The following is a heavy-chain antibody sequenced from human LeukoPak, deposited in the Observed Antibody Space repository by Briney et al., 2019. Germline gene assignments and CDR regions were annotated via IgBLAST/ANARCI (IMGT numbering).Heavy chain of an antibody. Sequence: SETLSLTCTVSGGSISSSSYYWGWIRQPPGKGLEWIGSIYYSGSTYYNPSLKSRVTISVDTSKNQFSLKLSSVTAADTAVYYCARRLVGATRPGFDYWGQGTLVTVSS. D-gene: IGHD1-26*01. J-gene: IGHJ4*02. V-gene: IGHV4-39*01. CDR1: GGSISSSSYY. CDR2: IYYSGST. CDR3: ARRLVGATRPGFDY.